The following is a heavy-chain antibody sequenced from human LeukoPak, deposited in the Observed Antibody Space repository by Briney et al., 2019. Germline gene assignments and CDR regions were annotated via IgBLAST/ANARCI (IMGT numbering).Heavy chain of an antibody. D-gene: IGHD6-13*01. V-gene: IGHV3-30-3*01. CDR2: ISYDGSNK. J-gene: IGHJ6*02. CDR1: GFTFSSYA. Sequence: TGGSLRLSCAASGFTFSSYAMHWVRQAPGKGLEWVAVISYDGSNKYYADSVKGRFTISRDNSKNTLYLQMNSLRAEDTAVYYCASTRYSSSWPYYYGMDVWGQGTTVTVSS. CDR3: ASTRYSSSWPYYYGMDV.